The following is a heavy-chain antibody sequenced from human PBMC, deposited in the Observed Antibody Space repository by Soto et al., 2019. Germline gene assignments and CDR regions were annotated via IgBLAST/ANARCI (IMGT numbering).Heavy chain of an antibody. D-gene: IGHD4-17*01. Sequence: QVQLVQSGAEVKKPGASVKVSCKASGYTFSGSVMHWVRQAPGQGLEWMGWFNADNGNTKYSQKFQGRVTMTWDTSASTAYMVLSSLRSEDTAIYYCASEIDATTATSLDYWGQGTLVTVSS. CDR2: FNADNGNT. CDR3: ASEIDATTATSLDY. CDR1: GYTFSGSV. V-gene: IGHV1-3*01. J-gene: IGHJ4*02.